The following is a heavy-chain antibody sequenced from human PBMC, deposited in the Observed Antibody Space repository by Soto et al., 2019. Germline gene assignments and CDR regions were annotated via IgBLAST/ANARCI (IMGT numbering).Heavy chain of an antibody. CDR2: IGASGDIT. CDR1: GSSFTNFA. Sequence: GGCLRLSCAASGSSFTNFAMSWVSQAPGKGLEWAAGIGASGDITWYADSVKGRLSISRDNSKNTLYLQLNSLRFEDTAVYYCAKDDFTDRGDDYFDYWGPGTLVTVSS. D-gene: IGHD2-21*02. CDR3: AKDDFTDRGDDYFDY. J-gene: IGHJ4*02. V-gene: IGHV3-23*01.